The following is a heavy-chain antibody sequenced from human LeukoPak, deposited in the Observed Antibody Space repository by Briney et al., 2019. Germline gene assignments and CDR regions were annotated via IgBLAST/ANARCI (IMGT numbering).Heavy chain of an antibody. D-gene: IGHD4-17*01. J-gene: IGHJ3*02. CDR3: ARTGGPDYGDPHDAFDI. CDR2: VNPNSGGT. V-gene: IGHV1-2*06. Sequence: EASVKVSCKASGYIFTDYYIHWVRQAPGQGLEWMGRVNPNSGGTNFAQKFQGRVTMTRDKSISTAYMELSRLRSHDTAVYYCARTGGPDYGDPHDAFDIWGQGTMVTVSS. CDR1: GYIFTDYY.